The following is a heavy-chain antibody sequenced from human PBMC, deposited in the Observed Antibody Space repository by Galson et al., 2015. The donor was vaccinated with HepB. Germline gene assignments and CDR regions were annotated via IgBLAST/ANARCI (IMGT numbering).Heavy chain of an antibody. CDR2: IIPIFGTA. Sequence: SCKASGGTFSSYAISWVRQAPGQGLEWMGGIIPIFGTANYAQKFQGRVTITADESTSTAYMELSSLRSEDTAVYYCARIPYGDTHFYFDYWGQGTLVTVSS. V-gene: IGHV1-69*01. CDR3: ARIPYGDTHFYFDY. D-gene: IGHD4-17*01. J-gene: IGHJ4*02. CDR1: GGTFSSYA.